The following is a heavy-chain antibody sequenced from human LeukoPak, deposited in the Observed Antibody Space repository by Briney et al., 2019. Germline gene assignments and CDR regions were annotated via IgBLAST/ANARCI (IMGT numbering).Heavy chain of an antibody. J-gene: IGHJ6*03. V-gene: IGHV3-30*07. CDR2: ISYDGSKE. Sequence: GGSLRLSCAASGFTFSSHAMHWVRQAPGKGLEWVALISYDGSKEYYADSVKGRFTISRDNAKNSLYLQINSLKVEDTAIYYCARDDGDVWGIGTTVTVSS. CDR1: GFTFSSHA. CDR3: ARDDGDV.